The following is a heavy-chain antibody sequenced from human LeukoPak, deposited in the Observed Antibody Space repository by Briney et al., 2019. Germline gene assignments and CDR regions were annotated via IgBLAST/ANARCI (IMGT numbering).Heavy chain of an antibody. Sequence: QPGGSLRLSCVVSGFPFSNNPMNWVRQAPGKGLEWVSYISTAITTTYYAESVKGRFTISRDNAKNSLYLQMNSLRVEDTAVYYCARDGGEGYEIDYWGQGTLVTVSS. J-gene: IGHJ4*02. CDR2: ISTAITTT. CDR1: GFPFSNNP. V-gene: IGHV3-48*01. CDR3: ARDGGEGYEIDY. D-gene: IGHD5-24*01.